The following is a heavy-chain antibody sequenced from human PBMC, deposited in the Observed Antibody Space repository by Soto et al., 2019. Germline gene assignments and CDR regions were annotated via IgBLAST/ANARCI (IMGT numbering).Heavy chain of an antibody. CDR1: GGSITNHY. V-gene: IGHV4-4*07. D-gene: IGHD5-18*01. CDR3: ARDYDVNTAVDYWYFDL. CDR2: IYPSGRA. Sequence: QVQLQESGLRLVTPSETLTLTCSLSGGSITNHYWGWIRQPPGKGLEFIGRIYPSGRAHYNPSLQSRVTMSVDTSKNQFSLKVNSVTAADTAIYYCARDYDVNTAVDYWYFDLWGRGTLVTVSS. J-gene: IGHJ2*01.